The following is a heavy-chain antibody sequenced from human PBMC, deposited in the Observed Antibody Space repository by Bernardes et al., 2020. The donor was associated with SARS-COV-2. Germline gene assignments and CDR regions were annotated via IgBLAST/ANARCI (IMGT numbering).Heavy chain of an antibody. V-gene: IGHV3-7*03. CDR2: INNDGCEN. D-gene: IGHD2-8*01. CDR1: GFRLSQDW. J-gene: IGHJ6*02. CDR3: ARYFCLYVLDV. Sequence: GGSLRLSCVGSGFRLSQDWMSWVRQVPGKGLGWVANINNDGCENYYEDSVKGLFTISRDNAKNSLFLQMHILTAEDTDVYYCARYFCLYVLDVWSQGTKGTVSS.